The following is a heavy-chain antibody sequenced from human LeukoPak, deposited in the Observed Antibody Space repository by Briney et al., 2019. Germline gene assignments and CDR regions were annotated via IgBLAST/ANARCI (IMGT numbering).Heavy chain of an antibody. CDR2: IGSSDSTT. D-gene: IGHD4-23*01. CDR1: GFTFSSYE. CDR3: ARGQDTVVTSRDAFDI. J-gene: IGHJ3*02. Sequence: GGSLRLSCVASGFTFSSYEMNWVRQAPGKGLEWLSYIGSSDSTTHYADSVKGRFTISRDNAKNSLYLQMNSLRAEDTAVYYCARGQDTVVTSRDAFDIWGQGTMVTVSS. V-gene: IGHV3-48*03.